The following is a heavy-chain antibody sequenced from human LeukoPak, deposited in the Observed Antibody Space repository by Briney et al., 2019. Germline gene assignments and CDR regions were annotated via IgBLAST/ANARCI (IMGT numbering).Heavy chain of an antibody. CDR1: VVTFSSSW. Sequence: PLGCLRLSCAASVVTFSSSWMRSVREAPGKGRWCVSRITIDGSSTTYADSVKRRFTNSRDNAKNTLYLQMDSLTDDHPDVYYCARDPGYETWSPFWGGMDVWGNGTTVIVSS. V-gene: IGHV3-74*01. D-gene: IGHD3-16*01. J-gene: IGHJ6*04. CDR3: ARDPGYETWSPFWGGMDV. CDR2: ITIDGSST.